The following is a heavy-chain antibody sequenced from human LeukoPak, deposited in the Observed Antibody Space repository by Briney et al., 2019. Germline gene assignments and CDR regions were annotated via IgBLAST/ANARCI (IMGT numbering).Heavy chain of an antibody. J-gene: IGHJ4*02. CDR2: ISGSGGST. CDR1: GFTFSSYA. D-gene: IGHD3-22*01. CDR3: AKDLRLDYYDSSGYYGYFDY. V-gene: IGHV3-23*01. Sequence: PGGSLRLSRAASGFTFSSYAMSWVRQAPGKGLEWVSAISGSGGSTYYADSVKGRFTISRDNSKNTLYLQMNSLRAEDTAVYYCAKDLRLDYYDSSGYYGYFDYWGQGTLVTVSS.